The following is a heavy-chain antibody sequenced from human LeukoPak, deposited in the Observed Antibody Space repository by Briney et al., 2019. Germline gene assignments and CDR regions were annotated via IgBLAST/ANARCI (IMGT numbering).Heavy chain of an antibody. J-gene: IGHJ3*02. CDR1: GGSISSYY. D-gene: IGHD2-2*01. CDR3: ARGFLGYCSSTSCPFDI. V-gene: IGHV4-4*07. Sequence: SGTLSLTCTVSGGSISSYYWSWIRRPAGKGLEWIGRIYTSGSTNYNPSLKSRVTMSVDTSKNQFSLKLSSVTAADAAVYYCARGFLGYCSSTSCPFDIWGQGTMVTVSS. CDR2: IYTSGST.